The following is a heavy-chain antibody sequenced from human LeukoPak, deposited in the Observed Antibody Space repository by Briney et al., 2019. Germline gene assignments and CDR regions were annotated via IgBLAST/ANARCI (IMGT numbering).Heavy chain of an antibody. CDR2: INHSGSI. V-gene: IGHV4-34*01. D-gene: IGHD3-10*01. J-gene: IGHJ5*02. Sequence: PSETLSLTCAVYGGSFSGYYWSWIRQPPGKGLEWIGEINHSGSINYNPSLKSRVTISVDTSKNQFSLKLSSVTAADTAVYYCAKDRGYDSETFSRNNWFDPWGQGALVIVSS. CDR1: GGSFSGYY. CDR3: AKDRGYDSETFSRNNWFDP.